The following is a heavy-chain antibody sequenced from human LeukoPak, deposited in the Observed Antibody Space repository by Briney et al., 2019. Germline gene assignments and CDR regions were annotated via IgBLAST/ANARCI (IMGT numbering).Heavy chain of an antibody. CDR1: GFTFSSYS. Sequence: GGSLRLSCAASGFTFSSYSMNWVRQAPGKGLEWVSSISSSSGFIYYADSVKGRFTISRDNAKNSLYLQMNSLRAEDTAVYYCARDEGPGDIVVVVAATPGAFDIWGQGTMVTVSS. J-gene: IGHJ3*02. D-gene: IGHD2-15*01. V-gene: IGHV3-21*01. CDR2: ISSSSGFI. CDR3: ARDEGPGDIVVVVAATPGAFDI.